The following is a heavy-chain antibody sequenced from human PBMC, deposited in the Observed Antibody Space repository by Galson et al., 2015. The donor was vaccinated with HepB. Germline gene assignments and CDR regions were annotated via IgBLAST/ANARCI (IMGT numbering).Heavy chain of an antibody. Sequence: SLRLSCAASGFTFSSYSMNWVRQAPGKGLEWVSSISSSSSYIYYADSVKGRFTISRDNAKNSLYLQMNSLRAEDTAVYYCARIAVAGTPAGYFQHWGQGTLVTVSS. CDR2: ISSSSSYI. CDR3: ARIAVAGTPAGYFQH. D-gene: IGHD6-19*01. V-gene: IGHV3-21*01. J-gene: IGHJ1*01. CDR1: GFTFSSYS.